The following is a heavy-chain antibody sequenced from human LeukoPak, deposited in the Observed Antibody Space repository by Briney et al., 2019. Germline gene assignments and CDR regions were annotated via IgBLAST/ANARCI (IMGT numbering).Heavy chain of an antibody. CDR3: ARGRGGITMVRYDY. V-gene: IGHV4-34*01. CDR2: INHSGST. D-gene: IGHD3-10*01. CDR1: GGSFSGYY. Sequence: PSETLALTCAVYGGSFSGYYWSWLRQPPGKGLKWIGEINHSGSTNYNPSLKSRVTISVDMSKNQFSLKLSSVAAADTAVYYCARGRGGITMVRYDYWGQGTLVTVSS. J-gene: IGHJ4*02.